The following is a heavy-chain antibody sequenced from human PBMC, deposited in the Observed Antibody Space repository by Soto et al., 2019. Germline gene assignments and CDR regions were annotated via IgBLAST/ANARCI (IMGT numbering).Heavy chain of an antibody. J-gene: IGHJ6*02. V-gene: IGHV1-69*01. CDR1: GGTFSSYA. D-gene: IGHD1-26*01. Sequence: QVQLVQPGAEVKKPGSSVKVSCKASGGTFSSYAISWVRQAPGQGLEWMGGIIPIFGTSNYAQKFQGRVTITADESTSTAYMELSSLRSEDTAVYYFASGKERYRPNYYYYYGMDVWGQGTTVTVSS. CDR3: ASGKERYRPNYYYYYGMDV. CDR2: IIPIFGTS.